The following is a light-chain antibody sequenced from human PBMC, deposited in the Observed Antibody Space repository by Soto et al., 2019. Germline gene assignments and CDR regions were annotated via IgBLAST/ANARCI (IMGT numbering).Light chain of an antibody. CDR1: QSLLYNNTYNY. CDR3: MQALQSLT. J-gene: IGKJ5*01. CDR2: FGS. Sequence: EIVMTQSPLTQPVTPREPASISCTSNQSLLYNNTYNYLDWYVQKPGQSPQLLIYFGSNRAPGVPDRFSGSGSGTDFTLKINRVEAEDVGTYYCMQALQSLTFGQGTRLEIK. V-gene: IGKV2-28*01.